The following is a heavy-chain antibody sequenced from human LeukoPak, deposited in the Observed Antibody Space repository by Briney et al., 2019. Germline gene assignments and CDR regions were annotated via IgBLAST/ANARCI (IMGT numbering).Heavy chain of an antibody. V-gene: IGHV5-51*01. D-gene: IGHD3-10*01. CDR3: ARQGVAGSGSYYTSDY. Sequence: GESLKISCKGSGYTFTSYWIDWVRQMPGKGLEWMGIIYPGDSDTRYSPSFQGQVTISADKSISTAYLQWSSLKASDTAMYYCARQGVAGSGSYYTSDYWGQGTLVTVSS. J-gene: IGHJ4*02. CDR2: IYPGDSDT. CDR1: GYTFTSYW.